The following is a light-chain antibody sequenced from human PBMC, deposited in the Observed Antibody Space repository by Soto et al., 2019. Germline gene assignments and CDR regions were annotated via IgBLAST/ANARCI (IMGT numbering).Light chain of an antibody. J-gene: IGLJ2*01. CDR2: DTS. Sequence: QTVVTQEPPLTVSPGGTVTLTCGSSTGAVTSGHYPYWFQQKPGQAPRTLIYDTSNKHSWTPARFSGSLLGGKAALTLSGAQPEDEAEYYCLLSYSGADVVFGGGTKLTVL. CDR3: LLSYSGADVV. V-gene: IGLV7-46*01. CDR1: TGAVTSGHY.